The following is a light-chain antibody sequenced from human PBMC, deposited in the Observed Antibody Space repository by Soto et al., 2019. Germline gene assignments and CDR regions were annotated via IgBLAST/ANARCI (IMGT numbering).Light chain of an antibody. V-gene: IGLV2-14*03. Sequence: QSALTHPASVSGSLGQSITISCTGSRSGVGGYNYVSWYQHHPGKAPKLVMYDVSYRPSGVSDRFSGSKSANTASLTISGLQAEDEADYYCSSYTTTTTLFVLFGGGTKLTVL. CDR3: SSYTTTTTLFVL. CDR2: DVS. J-gene: IGLJ2*01. CDR1: RSGVGGYNY.